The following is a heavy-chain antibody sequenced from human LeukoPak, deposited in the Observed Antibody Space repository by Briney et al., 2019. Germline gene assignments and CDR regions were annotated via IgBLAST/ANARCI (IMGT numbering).Heavy chain of an antibody. CDR3: ARDRSVHDAFDI. D-gene: IGHD2-15*01. CDR1: GGSISSGGYY. Sequence: PSETLSLTCTVSGGSISSGGYYWSWIRQHPGKGLERIGYIYYSGSTYYNPSLKSRVTISVDTSKNQFSLKLSSVTAADTAVYYCARDRSVHDAFDIWGQGTMVTVSS. V-gene: IGHV4-31*03. J-gene: IGHJ3*02. CDR2: IYYSGST.